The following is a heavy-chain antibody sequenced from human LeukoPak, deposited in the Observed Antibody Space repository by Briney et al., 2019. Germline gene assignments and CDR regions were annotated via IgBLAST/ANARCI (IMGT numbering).Heavy chain of an antibody. CDR3: AREQRWLQSYNWFDP. CDR1: GGTFSSYA. CDR2: IIPIFGTA. D-gene: IGHD5-24*01. Sequence: SVKVSCKASGGTFSSYAISWVRQAPGQGLELMGGIIPIFGTANYAQKFQGRVTITTDESTSTAYMELSSLRSADTAVYYCAREQRWLQSYNWFDPWGQGTLVTVSS. V-gene: IGHV1-69*05. J-gene: IGHJ5*02.